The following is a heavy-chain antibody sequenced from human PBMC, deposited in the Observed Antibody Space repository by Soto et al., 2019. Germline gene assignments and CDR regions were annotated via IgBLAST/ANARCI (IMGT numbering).Heavy chain of an antibody. CDR2: IWYDGSNK. V-gene: IGHV3-33*01. D-gene: IGHD1-26*01. CDR1: RFTFSSYG. Sequence: LSLSCAASRFTFSSYGMHWVRQAPGKGLEWVAVIWYDGSNKYYADSVKGRFTISRDNSKNTLYLQMNSLRAEDTAVYYCARAGSYVDYWGQGTLVTVSS. J-gene: IGHJ4*02. CDR3: ARAGSYVDY.